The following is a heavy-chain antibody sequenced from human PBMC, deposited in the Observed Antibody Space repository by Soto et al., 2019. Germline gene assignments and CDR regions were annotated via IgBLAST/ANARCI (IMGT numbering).Heavy chain of an antibody. V-gene: IGHV4-61*01. CDR2: IFFTGAI. D-gene: IGHD3-10*01. CDR1: GDSVTFGHHY. CDR3: ARARPASAGSSLGRRLDV. J-gene: IGHJ6*02. Sequence: QVQLQESGPGLVKPSGTLSLICIVSGDSVTFGHHYWSWIRQPPGNGLEWIGHIFFTGAINYSPSLKSRVTMSVDSSKSQFSLHLTSVSAAVSAIDYCARARPASAGSSLGRRLDVLGQGTTVTVSS.